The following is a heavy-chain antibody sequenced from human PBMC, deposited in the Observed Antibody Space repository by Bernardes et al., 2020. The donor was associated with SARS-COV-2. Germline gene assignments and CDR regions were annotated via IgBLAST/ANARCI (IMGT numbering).Heavy chain of an antibody. V-gene: IGHV3-33*01. CDR3: AREPLPIVGSYGMAV. Sequence: GVSLRLSCAASGFTFSNYGMHWVRQAPGKGLEWVSVIWSDGSNKYYTDSVKGRFTISRDNSKNTLWLQMNSLRSEDTAVCYCAREPLPIVGSYGMAVWGQGTTVTVSS. D-gene: IGHD3-3*01. J-gene: IGHJ6*02. CDR1: GFTFSNYG. CDR2: IWSDGSNK.